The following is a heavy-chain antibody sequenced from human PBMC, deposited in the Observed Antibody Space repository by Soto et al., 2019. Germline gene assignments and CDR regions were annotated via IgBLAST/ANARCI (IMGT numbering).Heavy chain of an antibody. CDR2: IYPGDSHT. J-gene: IGHJ5*02. D-gene: IGHD1-26*01. CDR3: ARHSIVGTTDWFDP. CDR1: GYSFTDYW. V-gene: IGHV5-51*01. Sequence: PGESLKISCKGSGYSFTDYWIGWVRQMPGKGLEWMGTIYPGDSHTRYSPSFQGQVTISADKSISTAYLQWSSLKASDTAMYCCARHSIVGTTDWFDPWGQGTLVTVSS.